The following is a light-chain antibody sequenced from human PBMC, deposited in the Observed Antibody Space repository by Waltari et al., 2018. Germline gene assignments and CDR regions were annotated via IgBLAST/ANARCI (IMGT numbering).Light chain of an antibody. CDR1: SSNIGAGYD. V-gene: IGLV1-40*01. CDR3: QSYDSSRTVV. J-gene: IGLJ2*01. CDR2: GSN. Sequence: QSVLTQPPSVSGAPGQRVSLSCTGSSSNIGAGYDVHWYQQIPGTAPKLRISGSNTRPSGVPDRCSGSKSGPSASLTITGLQAEDDGDYYCQSYDSSRTVVFGGGTKLTVL.